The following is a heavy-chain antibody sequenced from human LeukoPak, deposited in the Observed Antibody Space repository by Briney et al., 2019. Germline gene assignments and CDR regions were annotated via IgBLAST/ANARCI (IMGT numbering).Heavy chain of an antibody. CDR3: ARDGGSGWYDSDY. D-gene: IGHD6-19*01. CDR2: ISSNGGST. J-gene: IGHJ4*02. V-gene: IGHV3-64*01. CDR1: GFTFSSYA. Sequence: GGSLRLSCAASGFTFSSYAMHWVRQAPGKGLEYVSAISSNGGSTYYANSVKGRFTISRDNSKNTLYLQMGSLRAEDMAVYYCARDGGSGWYDSDYWGQGTLVTVSS.